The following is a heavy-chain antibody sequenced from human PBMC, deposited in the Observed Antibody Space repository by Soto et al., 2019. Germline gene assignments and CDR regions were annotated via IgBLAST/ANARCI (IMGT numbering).Heavy chain of an antibody. Sequence: GASVKVSCKASGYTFTSYGISWVRQAPGQGLEWMGGIIPIFGTANYAQKFQGRVTITADESTSTAYMELSSLRSEDTAVYYCARDPLYGSGIVQTQTTIRWGQGTLVTVSS. V-gene: IGHV1-69*13. J-gene: IGHJ4*02. D-gene: IGHD3-10*01. CDR1: GYTFTSYG. CDR2: IIPIFGTA. CDR3: ARDPLYGSGIVQTQTTIR.